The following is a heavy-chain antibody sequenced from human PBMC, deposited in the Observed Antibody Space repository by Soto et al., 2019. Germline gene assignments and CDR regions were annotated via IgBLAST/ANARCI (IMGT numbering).Heavy chain of an antibody. J-gene: IGHJ4*02. V-gene: IGHV3-7*01. D-gene: IGHD6-13*01. Sequence: RGSLRLSCATSGFTFRTYWMSWVRQAPGKGLEWVACIKKDGSEEYYVDSVRGRFTISRDNAKNSLYLQMNSLRAEDTAVYYCARDRRIAAAADFYFDSWGQGTLVTVSS. CDR3: ARDRRIAAAADFYFDS. CDR1: GFTFRTYW. CDR2: IKKDGSEE.